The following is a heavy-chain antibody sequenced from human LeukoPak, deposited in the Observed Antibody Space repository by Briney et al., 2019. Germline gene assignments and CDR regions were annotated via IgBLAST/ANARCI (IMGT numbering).Heavy chain of an antibody. V-gene: IGHV4-30-4*01. Sequence: SETLSLTCTVSGGSINSGDYFWSWIRQPPGKGLEWIGYIYYSGSTYYNPPLKSRLTISVDTSKNQFSLKLSSVTAVDTAVYYCARLDGSGMYYFDSWGQGTLVTVSS. CDR1: GGSINSGDYF. CDR2: IYYSGST. J-gene: IGHJ4*02. D-gene: IGHD3-22*01. CDR3: ARLDGSGMYYFDS.